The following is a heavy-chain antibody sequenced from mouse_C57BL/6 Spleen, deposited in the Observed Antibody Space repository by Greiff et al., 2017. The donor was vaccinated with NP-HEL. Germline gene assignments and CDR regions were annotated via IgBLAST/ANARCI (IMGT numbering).Heavy chain of an antibody. CDR3: ASSYGNYVWYFDV. Sequence: VQLQQSGAELAKPGASVKLSCKASGYTFTSYWMHWVKQRPGQGLEWIGYINPSSGYTKYNQKCKEKATLTADESSSTAYMQLSSLTYEDSAVDYCASSYGNYVWYFDVWGTGTTVTVSS. CDR2: INPSSGYT. D-gene: IGHD2-1*01. CDR1: GYTFTSYW. V-gene: IGHV1-7*01. J-gene: IGHJ1*03.